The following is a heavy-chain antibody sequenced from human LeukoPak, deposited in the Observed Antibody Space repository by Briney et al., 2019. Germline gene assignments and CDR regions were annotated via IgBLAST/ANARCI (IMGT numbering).Heavy chain of an antibody. CDR2: VSDTGRA. CDR1: GGSITGYY. Sequence: SETLSLTCTVSGGSITGYYWTWIRQPAGKGLEWIGRVSDTGRAYYNPSLERRVTISLDASNNRFSLKVTSVTAADTAVYYCARGVGVPAATKTPFDYWGQGTLVTVSS. D-gene: IGHD2-2*01. V-gene: IGHV4-4*07. J-gene: IGHJ4*02. CDR3: ARGVGVPAATKTPFDY.